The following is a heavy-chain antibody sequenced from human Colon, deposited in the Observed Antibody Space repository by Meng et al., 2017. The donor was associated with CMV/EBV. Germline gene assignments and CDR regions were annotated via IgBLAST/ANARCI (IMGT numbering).Heavy chain of an antibody. D-gene: IGHD6-19*01. CDR1: GSAFDSYP. Sequence: GESLKISCTGSGSAFDSYPVNWVRQAPGKGLEWVGFIKSTALGGATEYAASVRGRFSISRDDFKNVVYLQMNSLVTEDTAVYYCSRDEQWLDWALDSWGQGTLVTVSS. CDR2: IKSTALGGAT. J-gene: IGHJ4*02. CDR3: SRDEQWLDWALDS. V-gene: IGHV3-49*02.